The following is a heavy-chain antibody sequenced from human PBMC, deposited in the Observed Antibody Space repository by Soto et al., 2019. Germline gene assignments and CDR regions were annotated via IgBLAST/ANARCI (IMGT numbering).Heavy chain of an antibody. CDR1: GGSISSSNW. Sequence: SETLSLTCAVSGGSISSSNWWSWVRQPPGKGLEWIGEIYHSGSTNYSPSLKSRVTISVDKSKNQFSLKLSSVTAADTAVYYCARVRWLSEYDMLTGYYIFDQWGRGTLVTVSS. D-gene: IGHD3-9*01. J-gene: IGHJ4*02. CDR3: ARVRWLSEYDMLTGYYIFDQ. CDR2: IYHSGST. V-gene: IGHV4-4*02.